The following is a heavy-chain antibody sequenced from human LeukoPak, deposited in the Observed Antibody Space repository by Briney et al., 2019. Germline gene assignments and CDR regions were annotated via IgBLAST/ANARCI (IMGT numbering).Heavy chain of an antibody. CDR3: ASAAAAGTSGFDY. D-gene: IGHD6-13*01. J-gene: IGHJ4*02. Sequence: PGGSLRLSCAASGFTFSSYAMHWVRQAPGKGPEWVAVISYDGSNKYYADSVKGRFTISRDNSKNTLYLQMNSLRAEGTAVYYCASAAAAGTSGFDYWGQGTLVTVSS. CDR2: ISYDGSNK. V-gene: IGHV3-30-3*01. CDR1: GFTFSSYA.